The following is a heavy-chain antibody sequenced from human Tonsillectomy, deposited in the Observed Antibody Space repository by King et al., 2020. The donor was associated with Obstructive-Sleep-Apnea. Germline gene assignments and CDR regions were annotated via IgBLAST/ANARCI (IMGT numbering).Heavy chain of an antibody. Sequence: VQLQESGPGLVKPSQTLSLTCTVSGGSISSGGYYWSWIRQHPGKVLGWSGCSYYSGSTYYNPSLKSRVTISVDTSKNQFSLKLRPVTAADTAVYYCARDPASPGAFDIWGQGTMVTVSS. CDR2: SYYSGST. CDR1: GGSISSGGYY. V-gene: IGHV4-31*03. J-gene: IGHJ3*02. CDR3: ARDPASPGAFDI.